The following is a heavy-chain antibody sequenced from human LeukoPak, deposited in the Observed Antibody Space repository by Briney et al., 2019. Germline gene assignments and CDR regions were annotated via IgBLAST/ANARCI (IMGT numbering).Heavy chain of an antibody. CDR3: AKHSGSYYGGGY. CDR1: GFTFSSYG. J-gene: IGHJ4*02. CDR2: IRFDENDK. V-gene: IGHV3-30*02. Sequence: GGSLRLSCAASGFTFSSYGMHWVRQAPGKGLEWVAFIRFDENDKNYADSVKGRFSISRDNANNSLYLQMNSLRAEDTAVYYCAKHSGSYYGGGYWGQGTLVTVSS. D-gene: IGHD1-26*01.